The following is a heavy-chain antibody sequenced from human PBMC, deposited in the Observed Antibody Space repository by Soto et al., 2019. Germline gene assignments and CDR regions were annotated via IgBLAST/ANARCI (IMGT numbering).Heavy chain of an antibody. Sequence: GGSLRLSCAASGFTFSSYDMHWVRQATGKGLEWVSAIGTAGDTYYPGSVKGRFTISRENAKNSLYLQMNSLRAGDTAVYYCARAAYYYDSSGYYRSDAFDIWGQGTMVTVSS. CDR2: IGTAGDT. J-gene: IGHJ3*02. D-gene: IGHD3-22*01. CDR3: ARAAYYYDSSGYYRSDAFDI. V-gene: IGHV3-13*01. CDR1: GFTFSSYD.